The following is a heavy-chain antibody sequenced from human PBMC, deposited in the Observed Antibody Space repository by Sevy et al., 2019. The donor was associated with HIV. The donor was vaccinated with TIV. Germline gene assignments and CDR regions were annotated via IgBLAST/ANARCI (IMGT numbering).Heavy chain of an antibody. D-gene: IGHD6-19*01. Sequence: GGSLRLSCAASGLTFSSYWMSWVRQAPGKGLEWVANIRQDGGEKYYVDSVKGRFTISRDNTKNSLFLQMNSLRAEDTAVYYCARLDFVAGNDYWGQGTLVTVSS. V-gene: IGHV3-7*01. J-gene: IGHJ4*02. CDR2: IRQDGGEK. CDR3: ARLDFVAGNDY. CDR1: GLTFSSYW.